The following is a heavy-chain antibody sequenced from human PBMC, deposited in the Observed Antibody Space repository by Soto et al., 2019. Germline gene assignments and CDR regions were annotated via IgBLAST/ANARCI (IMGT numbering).Heavy chain of an antibody. CDR3: AKDMSGYDYYYYYGMDV. Sequence: GGSLRLSCAASGFTFSSYGMHWVRQAPGKGLEWVAVISYDGSNKYYADSVKGRFTISRDNSKNTLYLQMNSLRAEDTAVYYCAKDMSGYDYYYYYGMDVWGQGTTVTVSS. CDR1: GFTFSSYG. D-gene: IGHD3-3*01. CDR2: ISYDGSNK. J-gene: IGHJ6*02. V-gene: IGHV3-30*18.